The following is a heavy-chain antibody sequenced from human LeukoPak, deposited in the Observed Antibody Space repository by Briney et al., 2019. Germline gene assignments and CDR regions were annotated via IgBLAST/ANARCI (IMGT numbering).Heavy chain of an antibody. Sequence: SETLSLTCIVSGGSLHRSFWSWVRQPPGKGLEWIGHVYSSGTTDDSPSLKSRLTISIDTSRNQFSLRLASVTAADTAIYYCGRRPAVDGPIDNWGQGTLVAVSS. CDR1: GGSLHRSF. V-gene: IGHV4-4*07. D-gene: IGHD3/OR15-3a*01. J-gene: IGHJ4*02. CDR2: VYSSGTT. CDR3: GRRPAVDGPIDN.